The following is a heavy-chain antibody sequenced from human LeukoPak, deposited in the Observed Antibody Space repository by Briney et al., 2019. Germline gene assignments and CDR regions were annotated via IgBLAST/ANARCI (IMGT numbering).Heavy chain of an antibody. CDR1: GGSFSGYY. CDR3: ARHGAVIGPAYWFDP. J-gene: IGHJ5*02. CDR2: INHSGST. D-gene: IGHD4/OR15-4a*01. Sequence: SETLSLTCAVYGGSFSGYYWSWIRQPPGKGLEWIGEINHSGSTNYNPSLESRVTISVDTSKNQFSLKLSSVTAADTALYYCARHGAVIGPAYWFDPWGQGTLVTVSS. V-gene: IGHV4-34*01.